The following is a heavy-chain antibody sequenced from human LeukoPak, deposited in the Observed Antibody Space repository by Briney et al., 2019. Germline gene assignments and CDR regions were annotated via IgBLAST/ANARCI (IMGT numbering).Heavy chain of an antibody. J-gene: IGHJ1*01. CDR2: MNPNSGGT. Sequence: ASVKVTCKSSGYTFTSYYMHWGRQAPGQGLEWMGWMNPNSGGTNYAQKFQGRVTMTSDTSISTAYMELSSLRSDDTAVFYCAKAPDEEWLFLVLWGQGTLVTVSS. V-gene: IGHV1-2*02. CDR1: GYTFTSYY. D-gene: IGHD3-3*01. CDR3: AKAPDEEWLFLVL.